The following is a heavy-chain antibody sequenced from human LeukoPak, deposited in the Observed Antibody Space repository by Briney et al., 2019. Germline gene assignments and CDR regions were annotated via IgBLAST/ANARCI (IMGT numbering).Heavy chain of an antibody. CDR3: ARRRSSGWAYYYYYYYGMDV. D-gene: IGHD6-19*01. Sequence: GASVKVSCKASGYTFTSYGISWVRQAPGQGLEWMGWISAYNGNTNYAQKLQGRVTMTTDTSTSTAYMELSSLRSEDTAVYYCARRRSSGWAYYYYYYYGMDVWGQGTTVTVSS. CDR1: GYTFTSYG. V-gene: IGHV1-18*01. CDR2: ISAYNGNT. J-gene: IGHJ6*02.